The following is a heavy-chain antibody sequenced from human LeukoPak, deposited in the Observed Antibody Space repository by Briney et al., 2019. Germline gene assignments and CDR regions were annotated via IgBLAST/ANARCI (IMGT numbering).Heavy chain of an antibody. J-gene: IGHJ4*02. CDR2: ISGSGGST. CDR3: ARDYSGNYYKGFDY. V-gene: IGHV3-23*01. D-gene: IGHD1-26*01. Sequence: GGSLRLSCAASGFTFSSYAMSWVRQAPGKGLEWVSAISGSGGSTYYADSVKGRFTISRDNSKNTLYLQMNSLRVEDTAVYHCARDYSGNYYKGFDYWGQGTLVTVSS. CDR1: GFTFSSYA.